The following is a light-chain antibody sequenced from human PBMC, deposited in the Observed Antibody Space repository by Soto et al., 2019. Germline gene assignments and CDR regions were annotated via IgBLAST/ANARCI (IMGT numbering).Light chain of an antibody. CDR3: QQFNNWPRT. J-gene: IGKJ1*01. CDR1: QSVSSK. CDR2: DAS. V-gene: IGKV3-15*01. Sequence: EIAMTQSPATVSLSPCDRATLSCRASQSVSSKLAWYQQKPGQAPRLLIYDASTRATGIPARFSGSGSGTEFTLTISSLQSEDFAVYYCQQFNNWPRTFGQGTKVDIK.